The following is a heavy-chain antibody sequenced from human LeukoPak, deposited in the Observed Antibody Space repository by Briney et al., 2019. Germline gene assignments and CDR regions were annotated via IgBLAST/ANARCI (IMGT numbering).Heavy chain of an antibody. D-gene: IGHD3-22*01. Sequence: GGSLRLSCAASGFTVSSNYMSWVRQAPGKGLEWVSVIYSGGSTYYADSVKGRFTISRDNSKNTLYLQMNSLRAEDTAVYYCARTPPEDSSGSIDYWGQGTLVTVSS. J-gene: IGHJ4*02. CDR3: ARTPPEDSSGSIDY. V-gene: IGHV3-53*01. CDR2: IYSGGST. CDR1: GFTVSSNY.